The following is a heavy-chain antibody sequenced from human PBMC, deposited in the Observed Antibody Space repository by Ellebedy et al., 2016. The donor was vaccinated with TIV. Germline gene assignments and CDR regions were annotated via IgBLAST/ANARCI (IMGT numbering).Heavy chain of an antibody. CDR2: IYSGGST. CDR1: GFTVSSNY. Sequence: GESLKISCAASGFTVSSNYMSWVRQAPGKGLEWVSVIYSGGSTYYADSVKGRFTISRDNSKNTLYLQMNSLRAEDTAVYYCARSFDAFDIWGQGTMVTVSS. V-gene: IGHV3-53*01. J-gene: IGHJ3*02. CDR3: ARSFDAFDI.